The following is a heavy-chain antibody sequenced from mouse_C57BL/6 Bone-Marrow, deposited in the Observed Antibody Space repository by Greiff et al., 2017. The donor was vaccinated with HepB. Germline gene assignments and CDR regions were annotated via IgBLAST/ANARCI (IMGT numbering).Heavy chain of an antibody. J-gene: IGHJ2*01. CDR2: ISSGGSYT. D-gene: IGHD2-5*01. V-gene: IGHV5-6*01. CDR3: ARPPYYSNRYYFDY. Sequence: EVQLVESGGDLVKPGGSLKLSCAASGFTFSSYGMSWVRQTPDKRLEWVATISSGGSYTYYPDSVKGRFTISRDNAKNTLYLQMSSLKSEDTAMYYCARPPYYSNRYYFDYWGQGTTLTVSS. CDR1: GFTFSSYG.